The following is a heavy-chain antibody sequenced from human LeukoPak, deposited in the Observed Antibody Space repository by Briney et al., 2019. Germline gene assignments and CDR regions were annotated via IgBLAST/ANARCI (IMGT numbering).Heavy chain of an antibody. V-gene: IGHV1-69*04. D-gene: IGHD6-13*01. CDR2: IIPMLGIT. Sequence: SVKVSCKASGGTFSSYAFTWVRQAPGQGLEWMGRIIPMLGITNYAQKFQGRVTITADKSTSTVYMEVSSLRSEDTGGYYCARDGSGSSWTDAFDIWGQGTMVTVSS. CDR3: ARDGSGSSWTDAFDI. J-gene: IGHJ3*02. CDR1: GGTFSSYA.